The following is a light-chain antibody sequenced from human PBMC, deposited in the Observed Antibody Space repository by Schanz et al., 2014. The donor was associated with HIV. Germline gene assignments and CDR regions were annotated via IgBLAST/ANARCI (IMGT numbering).Light chain of an antibody. J-gene: IGLJ3*02. CDR2: DVS. CDR1: SSDVGNYNL. Sequence: QSVLTQPPSVSGSPGQSITISCTGTSSDVGNYNLVSWYQQHPGKAPKLMIYDVSNRPYGIPSRFSGSKSANSASLTISGLQAEDEADYYCSSYTSSSTHWVFGGGTKLTVL. CDR3: SSYTSSSTHWV. V-gene: IGLV2-14*02.